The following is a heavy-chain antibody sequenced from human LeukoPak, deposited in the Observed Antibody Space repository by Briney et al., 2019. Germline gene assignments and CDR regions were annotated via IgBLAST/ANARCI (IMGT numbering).Heavy chain of an antibody. CDR3: ARDRSALGYRQFDY. Sequence: ASVKVSCKASAYIFIDYYIHWVRQAPGQGLELMGWINPNSGGTTYAQSFQGRVTMTRDTSISTAYMDLSRLRSDDTAVYYCARDRSALGYRQFDYWVQGTLVTVSS. V-gene: IGHV1-2*02. CDR2: INPNSGGT. CDR1: AYIFIDYY. D-gene: IGHD5-18*01. J-gene: IGHJ4*02.